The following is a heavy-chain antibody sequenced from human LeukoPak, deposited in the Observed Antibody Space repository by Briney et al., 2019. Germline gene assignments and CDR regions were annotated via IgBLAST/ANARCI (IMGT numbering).Heavy chain of an antibody. CDR3: ARDNDYGVDY. CDR1: GFTYSSYS. Sequence: PGGSLRLSCAASGFTYSSYSLHWVRQVPGKGLEWVSYISSSSYRYYADSVKGRFTISRDNAKNSLYLQMDSLRAEDTAVYYCARDNDYGVDYWGQGTLVTVSS. J-gene: IGHJ4*02. D-gene: IGHD4-17*01. CDR2: ISSSSYR. V-gene: IGHV3-21*01.